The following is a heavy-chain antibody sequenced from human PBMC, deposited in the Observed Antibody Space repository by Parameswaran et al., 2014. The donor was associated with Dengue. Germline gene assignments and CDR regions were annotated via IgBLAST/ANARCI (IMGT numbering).Heavy chain of an antibody. CDR3: ARHRRTTPPDY. V-gene: IGHV4-59*08. J-gene: IGHJ4*02. Sequence: RWIRQPPGKGLEWIGNIYYTGSTDYNASLKSRVTISVDTSKNQFSLKLNSVTAADTAVYFCARHRRTTPPDYWGPGTLVTVSS. CDR2: IYYTGST. D-gene: IGHD2/OR15-2a*01.